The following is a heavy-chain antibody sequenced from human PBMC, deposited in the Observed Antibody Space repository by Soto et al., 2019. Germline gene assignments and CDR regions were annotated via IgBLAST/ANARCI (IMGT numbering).Heavy chain of an antibody. V-gene: IGHV2-5*02. D-gene: IGHD3-10*01. CDR3: AHDSGSYFDP. CDR2: IYWDDDK. CDR1: GFSLSTSGVG. Sequence: QITLKESGPPLVKPTQPLTLTCTFSGFSLSTSGVGVGWIRQPPGKALAWLALIYWDDDKRYSPSLKSRLTITKDTSKNQVVLTMTNMDPVDTATYYGAHDSGSYFDPWGQGTLVTVSS. J-gene: IGHJ5*02.